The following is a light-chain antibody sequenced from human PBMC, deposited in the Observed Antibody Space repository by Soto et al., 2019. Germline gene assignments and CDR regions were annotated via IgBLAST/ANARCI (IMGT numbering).Light chain of an antibody. Sequence: DIQMTQSPSSLSASVGDRVTITCRASQSISSYLNWYQQKPGKAPKLLIYAASSLQSGVPSRFSGSGSGTDFTLNISSLQPEDFATYYCQQSYSTPPHFGQGTRLEIK. CDR3: QQSYSTPPH. CDR2: AAS. V-gene: IGKV1-39*01. CDR1: QSISSY. J-gene: IGKJ5*01.